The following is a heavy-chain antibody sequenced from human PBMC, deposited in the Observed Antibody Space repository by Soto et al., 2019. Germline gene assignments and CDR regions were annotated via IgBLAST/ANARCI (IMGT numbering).Heavy chain of an antibody. J-gene: IGHJ5*02. D-gene: IGHD3-10*01. CDR2: TYYRSKWYN. CDR3: AREAKLNYYGSGRGFDP. V-gene: IGHV6-1*01. CDR1: GDSVSSNSAA. Sequence: QVQLQQSGPGLVKPSQTLSLTCAISGDSVSSNSAAWNWIRQSPSRGLEWLGRTYYRSKWYNDYAVSVKSRITINPDTSKNQFSLQLNSVTPEDTAVYYCAREAKLNYYGSGRGFDPWGQGTLVTVSS.